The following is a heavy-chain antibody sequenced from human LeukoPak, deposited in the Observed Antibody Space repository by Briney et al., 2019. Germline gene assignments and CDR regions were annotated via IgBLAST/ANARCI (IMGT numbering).Heavy chain of an antibody. CDR2: ITGSGAST. D-gene: IGHD3-10*01. CDR1: GFTSSNYA. CDR3: AKGRGLLPSSNEY. J-gene: IGHJ4*02. V-gene: IGHV3-23*01. Sequence: GGSLRLSCAASGFTSSNYAMTWVRQAPGKGLEWVSSITGSGASTYYADSVKGRFTISRDNSKRILYLQMNSLRAEDTAVYYCAKGRGLLPSSNEYWGQGTLVTVSS.